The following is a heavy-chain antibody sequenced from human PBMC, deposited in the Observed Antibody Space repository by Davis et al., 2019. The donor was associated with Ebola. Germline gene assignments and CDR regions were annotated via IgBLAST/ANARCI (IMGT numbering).Heavy chain of an antibody. CDR3: ARHPDTDFDY. D-gene: IGHD5-18*01. CDR2: MYYSGST. V-gene: IGHV4-39*01. J-gene: IGHJ4*02. CDR1: GGSISSSSYY. Sequence: PGGSLRLSCTVSGGSISSSSYYWGWIHQPPGRGLEWIGSMYYSGSTYYNPSLKSRVTISVDTSKNQFSLKLSSVTAADTAVYYCARHPDTDFDYWGQGILVTVSS.